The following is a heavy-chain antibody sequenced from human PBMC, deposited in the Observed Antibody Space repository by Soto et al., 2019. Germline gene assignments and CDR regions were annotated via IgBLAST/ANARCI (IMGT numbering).Heavy chain of an antibody. J-gene: IGHJ3*02. CDR3: ARDASVSGSSRAFDI. V-gene: IGHV3-21*06. Sequence: EVQLVESGGGLVKPRGSLRLSCAASGFTFNNYGMIWVRQAPGKGLEWISFISSTSTYIFYADSVKGRLTISRDNAKNSLSLQMNSLRANDTAVYYCARDASVSGSSRAFDIWGQGTMVTVSS. CDR1: GFTFNNYG. D-gene: IGHD2-2*01. CDR2: ISSTSTYI.